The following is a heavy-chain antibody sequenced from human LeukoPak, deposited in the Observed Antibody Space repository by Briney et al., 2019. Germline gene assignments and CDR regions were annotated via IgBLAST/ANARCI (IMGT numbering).Heavy chain of an antibody. V-gene: IGHV3-7*01. CDR1: GFTFSSYW. Sequence: GGSLRLSCAASGFTFSSYWMSWVRQAPGKGLEWVANIKQDGSEKYYVDSVKGRFTISRDNAKKSLFLQMNSLRAEDTSVYYCASSGYYYRAFDIWGQGTMVTVSS. J-gene: IGHJ3*02. CDR2: IKQDGSEK. CDR3: ASSGYYYRAFDI. D-gene: IGHD3-22*01.